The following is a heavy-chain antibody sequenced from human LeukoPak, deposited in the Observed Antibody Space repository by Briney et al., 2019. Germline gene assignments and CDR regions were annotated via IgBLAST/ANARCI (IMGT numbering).Heavy chain of an antibody. CDR2: ISAYNGNT. CDR3: ARESPDFDY. V-gene: IGHV1-18*01. J-gene: IGHJ4*02. Sequence: VASVKVPCKASGGTFSSYAISWVRQAPGQGLEWMGWISAYNGNTNYAQKLQGRVTMTTDTSTSTAYMELRSLRSDDTAVYYCARESPDFDYWGQGTLVTVSS. CDR1: GGTFSSYA.